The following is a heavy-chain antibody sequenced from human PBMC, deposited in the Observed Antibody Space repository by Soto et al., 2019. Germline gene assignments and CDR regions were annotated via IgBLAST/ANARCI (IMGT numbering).Heavy chain of an antibody. Sequence: PRGSLRLSCVASGFSFSEYTMSWVRQAPGKGLEWVSTISSSGGSTFYAGSAKGRFTISRDNSKNTLFLQMTSPRAEDTAVYYCGKGNSKWGTGDAFDIWGQGTMVTVSS. CDR2: ISSSGGST. CDR3: GKGNSKWGTGDAFDI. V-gene: IGHV3-23*01. J-gene: IGHJ3*02. CDR1: GFSFSEYT. D-gene: IGHD7-27*01.